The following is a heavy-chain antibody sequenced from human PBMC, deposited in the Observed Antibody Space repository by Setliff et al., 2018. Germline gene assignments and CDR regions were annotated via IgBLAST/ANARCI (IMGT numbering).Heavy chain of an antibody. J-gene: IGHJ4*02. V-gene: IGHV4-4*08. CDR1: GGSMTDFF. CDR2: IYTKGST. Sequence: SETLSLTCSVTGGSMTDFFWNWIRQPPGKGLERVGYIYTKGSTNYSPSLRSRVTMSLDRSRNQFSLTLNSMTAADTAIYYCASGLNTESWTPLYWRPGTRVTV. CDR3: ASGLNTESWTPLY. D-gene: IGHD2-15*01.